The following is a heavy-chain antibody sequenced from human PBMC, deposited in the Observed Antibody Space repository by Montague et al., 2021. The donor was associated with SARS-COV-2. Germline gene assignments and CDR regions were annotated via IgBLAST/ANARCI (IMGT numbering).Heavy chain of an antibody. CDR3: ARVKTGPYVPIDF. CDR1: GFTFTSYS. Sequence: SLSLSFSASGFTFTSYSMHWVRQAPGKGLEWLVIVSFNGAKQYYADSVNGRFTISRDNSKNTLFLQMNSLRAEDTAVYFCARVKTGPYVPIDFWGQGTLVTVSS. V-gene: IGHV3-30*04. D-gene: IGHD1-1*01. J-gene: IGHJ4*02. CDR2: VSFNGAKQ.